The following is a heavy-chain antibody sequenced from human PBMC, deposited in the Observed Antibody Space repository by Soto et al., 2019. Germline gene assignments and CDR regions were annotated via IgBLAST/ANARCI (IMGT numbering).Heavy chain of an antibody. D-gene: IGHD5-12*01. V-gene: IGHV4-4*07. Sequence: SETLSLTCTVSGGSISGHSWVWIRQPAGKGLEWIGHIYPSGSTSYNPSLRSRVTMSLDTSTNKIFLNLTSMTAADTAVFYCARGRSYSVYDFWGPGTLVTVSS. CDR2: IYPSGST. CDR1: GGSISGHS. CDR3: ARGRSYSVYDF. J-gene: IGHJ4*02.